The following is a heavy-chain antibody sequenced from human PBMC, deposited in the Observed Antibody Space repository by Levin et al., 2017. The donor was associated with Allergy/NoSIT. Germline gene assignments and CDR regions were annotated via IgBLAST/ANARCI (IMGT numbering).Heavy chain of an antibody. V-gene: IGHV3-11*03. Sequence: SCAASGFDFSDYYLSWIRQAPGKGLEWLSSISSSSSYINFANSVKDRFIISRDNPKNLLYLQMNNLRADDTAVYFCARAGTAGPNTPLDSWGQGTLVTVSS. D-gene: IGHD6-13*01. CDR1: GFDFSDYY. CDR2: ISSSSSYI. CDR3: ARAGTAGPNTPLDS. J-gene: IGHJ4*02.